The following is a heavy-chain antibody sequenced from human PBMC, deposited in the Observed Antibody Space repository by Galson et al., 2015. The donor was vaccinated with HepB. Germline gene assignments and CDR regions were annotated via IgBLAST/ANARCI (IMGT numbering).Heavy chain of an antibody. J-gene: IGHJ6*02. Sequence: SLRLSCAASGFTFSSYSMNWVRQAPGKGLEWVSSISSSSSYIYYADSVKGRFTISRDNAKNSLYLQMNSLRAEDTAVYYCARDGGAVVPAAMHYYYGMDVWGQGTTVTVSS. V-gene: IGHV3-21*01. D-gene: IGHD2-2*01. CDR2: ISSSSSYI. CDR1: GFTFSSYS. CDR3: ARDGGAVVPAAMHYYYGMDV.